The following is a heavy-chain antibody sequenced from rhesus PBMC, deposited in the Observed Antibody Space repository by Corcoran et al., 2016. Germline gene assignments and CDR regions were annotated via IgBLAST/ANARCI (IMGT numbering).Heavy chain of an antibody. CDR3: ARARRGSGWYFDL. CDR2: NGGSSGSA. Sequence: QVQLQESGPGLVKPSETLSLTCAVSGYSISSGYGWSWIRQPPGKGLEWIGYNGGSSGSANYNPSLKSRVTISEDTSKNQFSLKLSSVTAADAAVYYCARARRGSGWYFDLWGPGTPITISS. CDR1: GYSISSGYG. J-gene: IGHJ2*01. D-gene: IGHD6-31*01. V-gene: IGHV4-127*01.